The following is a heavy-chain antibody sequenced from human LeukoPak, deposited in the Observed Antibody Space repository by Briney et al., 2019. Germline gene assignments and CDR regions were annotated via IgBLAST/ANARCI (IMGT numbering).Heavy chain of an antibody. CDR2: IYYSGST. V-gene: IGHV4-59*01. D-gene: IGHD5-18*01. Sequence: PSETLSLTCTVSGGSISSYYWSWIRQPPGKGLEWIGYIYYSGSTNYNPSLKSRVTISVDTSKNQFSLKLSSVTAADTAVYYCARGGGYSYGYRFSYWGQGTLVTVSS. CDR1: GGSISSYY. CDR3: ARGGGYSYGYRFSY. J-gene: IGHJ4*02.